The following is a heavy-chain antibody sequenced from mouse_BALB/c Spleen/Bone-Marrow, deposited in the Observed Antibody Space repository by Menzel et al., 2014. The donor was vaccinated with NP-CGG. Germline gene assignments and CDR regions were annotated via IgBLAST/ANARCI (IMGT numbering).Heavy chain of an antibody. V-gene: IGHV1-14*01. CDR3: ARGATMITFFDY. J-gene: IGHJ2*01. Sequence: LVESGPELVKPGASVRMSCKASGYTFTNYVIHWVKQKPGQGLEWIGYIDPYNDGTKYNEKFKGKATLTSDKSSNTASMELSSLTSEDSAVYYCARGATMITFFDYWGQGTTLTVSS. CDR1: GYTFTNYV. D-gene: IGHD2-4*01. CDR2: IDPYNDGT.